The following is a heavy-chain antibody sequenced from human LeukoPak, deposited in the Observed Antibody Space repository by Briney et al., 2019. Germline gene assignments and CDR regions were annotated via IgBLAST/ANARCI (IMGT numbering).Heavy chain of an antibody. CDR1: GYTFTGYY. D-gene: IGHD1-1*01. V-gene: IGHV1-2*02. Sequence: ASVKVSCKASGYTFTGYYMHWVRQAPGQGLGWMGWINPNSGGTNYAQKFQGRVTMTRDTSISTAYMELSRLRSDDTAVYYCARNRGTIGRGKDYYYYMDVWGKGTTVTISS. CDR3: ARNRGTIGRGKDYYYYMDV. J-gene: IGHJ6*03. CDR2: INPNSGGT.